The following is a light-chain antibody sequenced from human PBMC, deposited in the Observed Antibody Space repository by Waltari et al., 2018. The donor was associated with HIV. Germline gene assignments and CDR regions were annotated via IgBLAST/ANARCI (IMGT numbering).Light chain of an antibody. CDR3: AAWNDSLSGYV. J-gene: IGLJ1*01. CDR2: RNN. Sequence: QSVLTQPPSASGTPGQRVTISCSGSSSNIGRNYVYWHQQLPGTAPKLLIYRNNQRPSGVPDRLSGSKAGTSASLAINGLRSEDEADYYCAAWNDSLSGYVFGTGTKVTV. CDR1: SSNIGRNY. V-gene: IGLV1-47*01.